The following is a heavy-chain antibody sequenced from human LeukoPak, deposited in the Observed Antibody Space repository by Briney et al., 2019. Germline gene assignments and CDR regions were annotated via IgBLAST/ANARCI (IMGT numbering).Heavy chain of an antibody. V-gene: IGHV4-59*01. CDR3: ARTWIQRSYYYYGMDV. J-gene: IGHJ6*02. CDR1: GGSISSYY. D-gene: IGHD5-18*01. Sequence: SETLSLTCTVSGGSISSYYWSWIRQPPGKGLEWMGCIYYSGSTNYNPSLKSRVTISVDTSKIQFSLKLSSVTAADTAVYYCARTWIQRSYYYYGMDVWGQGTTVTVSS. CDR2: IYYSGST.